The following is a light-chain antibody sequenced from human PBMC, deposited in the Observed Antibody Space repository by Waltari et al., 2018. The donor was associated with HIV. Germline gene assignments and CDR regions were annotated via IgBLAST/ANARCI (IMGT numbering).Light chain of an antibody. J-gene: IGLJ2*01. CDR2: YDT. Sequence: SYVLTQPPSVSVAPGQTARISCEGDNIGSKSVHWYQQKPGQAPVLVVYYDTDRPSGRPERFSGSNAGNTATLIISGVEAGDEADYYGHVWDSFSDHRVFGGGTELTVL. CDR1: NIGSKS. CDR3: HVWDSFSDHRV. V-gene: IGLV3-21*02.